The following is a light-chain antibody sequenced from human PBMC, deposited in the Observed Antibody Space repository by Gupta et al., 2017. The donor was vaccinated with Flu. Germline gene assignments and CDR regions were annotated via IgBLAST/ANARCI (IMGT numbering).Light chain of an antibody. V-gene: IGKV1-5*03. CDR3: QQYSSYSGYS. Sequence: STLSASVGDRVTITCRASQSINSWLAWYQQKPGKAPKLLIYQASILESGVPSRFSGSGSGTEFTLTISCLKPDDFAAYYCQQYSSYSGYSFGQGTKLEIK. J-gene: IGKJ2*03. CDR1: QSINSW. CDR2: QAS.